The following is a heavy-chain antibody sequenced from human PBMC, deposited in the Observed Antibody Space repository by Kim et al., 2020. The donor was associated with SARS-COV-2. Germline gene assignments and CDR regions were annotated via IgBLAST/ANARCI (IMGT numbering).Heavy chain of an antibody. CDR2: ISGSGGST. Sequence: GGSLRLSCAASGFTFSSYAMSWVRQAPGKGLEWVSAISGSGGSTYYADSVKGRFTISRDNSKNTLYLQMNSLRAEDTAVYYCAKVVGGFWSGYTFDYWGQGTLVTVSS. J-gene: IGHJ4*02. V-gene: IGHV3-23*01. CDR3: AKVVGGFWSGYTFDY. CDR1: GFTFSSYA. D-gene: IGHD3-3*01.